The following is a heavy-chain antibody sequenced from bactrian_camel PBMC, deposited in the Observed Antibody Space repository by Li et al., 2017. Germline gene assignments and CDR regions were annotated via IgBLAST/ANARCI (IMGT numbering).Heavy chain of an antibody. J-gene: IGHJ4*01. CDR1: GFTFSNYW. Sequence: HVQLVESGGGLVQPGGSLRLSCAASGFTFSNYWMHWVRQAPGEGLEWVASIYNHDGRSSFHDSVKGRFTISRDNTKNMVWLQMNSLKSEDTALYYSTKAPPQGLWCIGDFRGQGTQVTVS. CDR2: IYNHDGRS. D-gene: IGHD1*01. CDR3: TKAPPQGLWCIGDF. V-gene: IGHV3S6*01.